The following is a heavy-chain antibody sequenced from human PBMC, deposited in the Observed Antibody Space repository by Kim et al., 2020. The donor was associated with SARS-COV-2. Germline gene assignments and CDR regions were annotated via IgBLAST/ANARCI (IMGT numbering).Heavy chain of an antibody. CDR2: ISYDGSNK. CDR1: GFTFSSYG. CDR3: AKDISDGLRYFDWLLD. Sequence: GGSLRLSCAASGFTFSSYGMHWVRQAPGKGLEWVAVISYDGSNKYYADSVKGRFTISRDNSKNTLYLQMNSLRAEDTAVYYCAKDISDGLRYFDWLLDWGQGTLVTVSS. D-gene: IGHD3-9*01. J-gene: IGHJ4*02. V-gene: IGHV3-30*18.